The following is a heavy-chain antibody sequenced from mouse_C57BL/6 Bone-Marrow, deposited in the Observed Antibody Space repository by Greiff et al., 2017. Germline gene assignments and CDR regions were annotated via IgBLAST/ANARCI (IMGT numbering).Heavy chain of an antibody. J-gene: IGHJ2*01. CDR3: ASLYYDYDGGGYYFDD. D-gene: IGHD2-4*01. CDR1: GYSITSGYY. V-gene: IGHV3-6*01. CDR2: ISYDGSH. Sequence: EVQVVESGPGLVKPSQSLSLTCSVTGYSITSGYYWNWIRQFPGNKLEWMGYISYDGSHNYNPSLKNLISITRDTSKNQFFLKLNSVTTEDTATXYCASLYYDYDGGGYYFDDWGQGTTLTVSS.